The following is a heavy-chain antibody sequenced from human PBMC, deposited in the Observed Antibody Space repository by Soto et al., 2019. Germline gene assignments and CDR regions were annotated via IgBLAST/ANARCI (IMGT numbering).Heavy chain of an antibody. D-gene: IGHD4-17*01. CDR2: INPNSGGT. CDR3: ARGGKFGDYEVGY. J-gene: IGHJ4*02. CDR1: GYTFTGYY. V-gene: IGHV1-2*04. Sequence: QVQLVQSGAEVKKPGASVKVSCKASGYTFTGYYMHWVRQAPGQGLEWMGWINPNSGGTNYAQKLQGWVTMTRDTSISTAYMELSRLRSDDTAVYYCARGGKFGDYEVGYWGQGTLVTVSS.